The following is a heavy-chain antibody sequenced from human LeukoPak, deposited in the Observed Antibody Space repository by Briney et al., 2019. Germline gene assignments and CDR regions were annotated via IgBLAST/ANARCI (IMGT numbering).Heavy chain of an antibody. D-gene: IGHD4-23*01. J-gene: IGHJ4*02. CDR2: ISGSSGSI. Sequence: GGSLRLSCAASGFTFSSYSMNWVRQAPGKGLEWVSYISGSSGSIYYADSVRGRFTISRDNAKNSLSLQMNSLRAEDTAVYYCARVDYGGFNFDYWGQGTLVTVS. CDR1: GFTFSSYS. CDR3: ARVDYGGFNFDY. V-gene: IGHV3-48*01.